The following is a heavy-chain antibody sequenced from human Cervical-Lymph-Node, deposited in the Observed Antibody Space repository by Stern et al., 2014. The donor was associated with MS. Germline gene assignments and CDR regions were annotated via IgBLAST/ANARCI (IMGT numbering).Heavy chain of an antibody. J-gene: IGHJ4*02. D-gene: IGHD6-19*01. CDR3: ARVKRTDTIAVAEGYFDY. Sequence: VQLVESGAEVKKPGASVKVSCKASGYNFTSYYMHWVRQAPGQGLEWMGIINPSGGSTSYAQKFQGRVTMTRDTSTSTVYMELSSLRSEDTAVYYCARVKRTDTIAVAEGYFDYWGQGTLVTVSS. V-gene: IGHV1-46*03. CDR2: INPSGGST. CDR1: GYNFTSYY.